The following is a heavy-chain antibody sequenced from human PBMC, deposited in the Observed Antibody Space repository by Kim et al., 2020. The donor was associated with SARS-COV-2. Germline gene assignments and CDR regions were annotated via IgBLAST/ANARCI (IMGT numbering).Heavy chain of an antibody. J-gene: IGHJ4*02. CDR3: ARDPLYYYGSGSPNYFDY. Sequence: SVKVSCKASGGTFSSYAISWVRQAPGQGLEWMGGIIPIFGTANYAQKFQGRVTITADESTSTAYMELSSLRSEDTAVYYCARDPLYYYGSGSPNYFDYWGQGTLVTVSS. CDR2: IIPIFGTA. CDR1: GGTFSSYA. V-gene: IGHV1-69*13. D-gene: IGHD3-10*01.